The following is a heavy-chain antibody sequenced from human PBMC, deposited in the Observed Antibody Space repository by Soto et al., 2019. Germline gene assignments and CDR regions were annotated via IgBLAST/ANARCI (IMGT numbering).Heavy chain of an antibody. V-gene: IGHV4-39*01. CDR3: ARRGSGSYSDY. CDR2: IYSSENT. CDR1: GGSVSSNSYS. D-gene: IGHD3-10*01. J-gene: IGHJ4*02. Sequence: SETLSLTCTVSGGSVSSNSYSWGWVRQSPGKGLEWIGTIYSSENTYYNPSLLSRVTISVDTSKNEFSLRLGSVTAADTAVYYCARRGSGSYSDYWGQGTLVTVS.